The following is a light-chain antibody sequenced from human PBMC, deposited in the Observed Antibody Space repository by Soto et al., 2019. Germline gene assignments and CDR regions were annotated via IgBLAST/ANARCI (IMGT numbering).Light chain of an antibody. J-gene: IGKJ5*01. CDR1: QRVSSIF. V-gene: IGKV3-20*01. Sequence: VLTQPLGTLSLSPGGGGTLSCRASQRVSSIFLAWYQQKRGQPPRLLIYGASKRATGIPDRFSGSGSGTDFTLTLSSVEPDDFPVYYCHHFRAFGQGTRLEIK. CDR2: GAS. CDR3: HHFRA.